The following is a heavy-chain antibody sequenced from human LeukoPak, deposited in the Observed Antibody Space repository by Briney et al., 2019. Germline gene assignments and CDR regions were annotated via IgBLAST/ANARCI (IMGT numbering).Heavy chain of an antibody. CDR1: GGSISSGSYY. J-gene: IGHJ4*02. Sequence: SETLSLTCTVSGGSISSGSYYWGWIRQPPGKGLEWIGSIYYSGSTYYNPSLKSRLTIFVDTSKNQFSLKLSSVTAADTAVYYCARCYGYSYASGSYYMDYWGQGTLVTVSS. D-gene: IGHD3-10*01. CDR2: IYYSGST. V-gene: IGHV4-39*01. CDR3: ARCYGYSYASGSYYMDY.